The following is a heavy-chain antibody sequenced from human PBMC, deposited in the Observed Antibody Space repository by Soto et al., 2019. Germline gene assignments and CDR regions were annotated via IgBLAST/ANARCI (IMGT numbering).Heavy chain of an antibody. D-gene: IGHD6-6*01. V-gene: IGHV4-34*01. Sequence: TLSLTCAVYGGSFSGYYWSWIRQPPGKGLEWIGEINHSGSTNYNPSLKSRVTISVDTSKNQFSLKLSSVTAADTAVYYCARGLLVAARVFDYWGQGTLVTVSS. CDR2: INHSGST. CDR1: GGSFSGYY. J-gene: IGHJ4*02. CDR3: ARGLLVAARVFDY.